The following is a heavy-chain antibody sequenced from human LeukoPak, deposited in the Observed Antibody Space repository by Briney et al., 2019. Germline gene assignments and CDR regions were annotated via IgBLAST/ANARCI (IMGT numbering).Heavy chain of an antibody. D-gene: IGHD2-15*01. CDR2: IIPIVDTA. CDR3: AKSQGGFDI. Sequence: SVKVSCKASGGTFSNYAISWVRQAPGQGLEWMGGIIPIVDTANYAQKFQGRITITADKSTSTAYMELSSLRSEDTAVYYCAKSQGGFDIWGQGTMVTVSS. V-gene: IGHV1-69*06. J-gene: IGHJ3*02. CDR1: GGTFSNYA.